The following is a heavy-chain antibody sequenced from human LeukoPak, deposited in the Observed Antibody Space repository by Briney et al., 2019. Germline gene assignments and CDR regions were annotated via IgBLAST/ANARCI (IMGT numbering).Heavy chain of an antibody. Sequence: GGSLRLSCATSGFTFSSYAMHWVRQAPGKGLEWVAVISYDGSNKYYADSVKGRFTISRDNARNSLYLQMNSLRAEDTALYYCAKDLMAGAGNEGASDIWGQGTMVTVSS. CDR2: ISYDGSNK. CDR1: GFTFSSYA. CDR3: AKDLMAGAGNEGASDI. D-gene: IGHD6-19*01. J-gene: IGHJ3*02. V-gene: IGHV3-30*04.